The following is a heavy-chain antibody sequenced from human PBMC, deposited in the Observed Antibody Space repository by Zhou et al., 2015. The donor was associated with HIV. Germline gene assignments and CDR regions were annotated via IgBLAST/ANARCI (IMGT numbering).Heavy chain of an antibody. Sequence: QVQLVQSGAEVKKPGSSVKVSCKASGGTFSNYGVSWVRQAPGQGLEWMGGIIPIFGSANYAQRFQGRVTITADESTSTAYMELSSLRSEDTAVYYCARCGGDRGDVCACFDYWGQGTLVTVSS. CDR1: GGTFSNYG. J-gene: IGHJ4*02. CDR2: IIPIFGSA. D-gene: IGHD2-21*02. V-gene: IGHV1-69*12. CDR3: ARCGGDRGDVCACFDY.